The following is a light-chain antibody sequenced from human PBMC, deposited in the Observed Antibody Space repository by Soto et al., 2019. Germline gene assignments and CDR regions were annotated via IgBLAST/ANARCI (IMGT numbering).Light chain of an antibody. CDR1: QSLLHSNGYNY. Sequence: DIVMTQSPLSLPVTPGEPASISCRSSQSLLHSNGYNYLDWYLQKPGQSPQLLIYLGSNRASGVPDRFSGRGSGTDFTLKISRVEAEDVGVYYCIQALPTLSWTFGQWTKVEIK. J-gene: IGKJ1*01. V-gene: IGKV2-28*01. CDR2: LGS. CDR3: IQALPTLSWT.